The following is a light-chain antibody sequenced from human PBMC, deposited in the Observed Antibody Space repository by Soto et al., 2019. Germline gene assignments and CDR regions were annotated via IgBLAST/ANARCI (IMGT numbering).Light chain of an antibody. CDR2: GIT. CDR1: SSNFGAGFD. Sequence: QSVLTQPPSVSGAPGQWVTISCTGSSSNFGAGFDVHWYQQLPGTAPKLLIYGITNRPSGVPDRFSGSKSGTSASPAITGLQAEDEAVYYCQSFDRSLSGYVFGTGTKLTVL. CDR3: QSFDRSLSGYV. V-gene: IGLV1-40*01. J-gene: IGLJ1*01.